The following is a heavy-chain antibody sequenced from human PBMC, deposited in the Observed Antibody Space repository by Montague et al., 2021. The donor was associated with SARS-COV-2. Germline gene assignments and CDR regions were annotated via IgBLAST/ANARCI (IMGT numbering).Heavy chain of an antibody. CDR1: GFTSGSFW. V-gene: IGHV3-74*01. Sequence: SLRLSCAASGFTSGSFWMHWVRQAPGKGLVWASRINGDGTFTSYADSVRGRFTISRDNAKNTVSLQMNNLRVEDSGVYYCARDRDWEVADYWGQGTLVTVSS. D-gene: IGHD1-26*01. CDR2: INGDGTFT. CDR3: ARDRDWEVADY. J-gene: IGHJ4*02.